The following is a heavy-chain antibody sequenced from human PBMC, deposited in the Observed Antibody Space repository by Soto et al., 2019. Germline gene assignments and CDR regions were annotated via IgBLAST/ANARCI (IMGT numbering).Heavy chain of an antibody. Sequence: SVKVSCKASGGTFSSYTISWVRQAPGQGLEWMGRIIPILGIANYAQKFQGRVTITADKSTSTAYMELSSLRSEDTAVYYCARDGILLIAAAGTLFDPWGQGTLVTVSS. CDR1: GGTFSSYT. J-gene: IGHJ5*02. V-gene: IGHV1-69*04. CDR3: ARDGILLIAAAGTLFDP. D-gene: IGHD6-13*01. CDR2: IIPILGIA.